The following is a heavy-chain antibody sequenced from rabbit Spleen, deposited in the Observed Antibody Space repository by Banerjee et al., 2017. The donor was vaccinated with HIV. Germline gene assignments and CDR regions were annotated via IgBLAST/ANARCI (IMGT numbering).Heavy chain of an antibody. J-gene: IGHJ4*01. CDR1: GFSFSSYYY. D-gene: IGHD2-1*01. V-gene: IGHV1S45*01. CDR3: ARDVATIGFRLGL. CDR2: IYISGGSA. Sequence: QEQLEESGGDLVKPGASLTLTCTASGFSFSSYYYMCWVRQAPGKGLEWIACIYISGGSAFYANWAKGRFTISETSSTTVTLQMTSLTAADTAIYFCARDVATIGFRLGLWGPGTLVTVS.